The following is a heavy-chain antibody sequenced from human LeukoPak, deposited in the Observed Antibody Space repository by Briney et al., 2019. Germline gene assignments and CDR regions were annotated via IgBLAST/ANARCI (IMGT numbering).Heavy chain of an antibody. J-gene: IGHJ5*02. Sequence: ASVKVSCKASGYTFTSYYMHWVRQAPGQGLEWMGIINPSGGSTSYAQKFQGRVTMTRDTSTSTVYMELSSLRSEDTAVYYCARDGAYYDILTGGRNWFDPWVQGTLVTVSS. D-gene: IGHD3-9*01. CDR3: ARDGAYYDILTGGRNWFDP. CDR1: GYTFTSYY. CDR2: INPSGGST. V-gene: IGHV1-46*03.